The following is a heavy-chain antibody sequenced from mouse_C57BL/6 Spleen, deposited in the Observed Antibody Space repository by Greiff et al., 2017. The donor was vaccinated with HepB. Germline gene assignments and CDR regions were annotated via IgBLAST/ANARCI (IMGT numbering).Heavy chain of an antibody. V-gene: IGHV1-50*01. J-gene: IGHJ2*01. Sequence: VKLQQPGAELVKPGASVKLSCKASGYTFTSYWMQWVKQRPGQGLEWIGEIDPSDSYTNYNQKFKGKATLTVDTSSSTAYMQLSSLTSEDSAVYYCARMSNYNFDYWGQGTTLTVSS. CDR2: IDPSDSYT. CDR1: GYTFTSYW. D-gene: IGHD2-5*01. CDR3: ARMSNYNFDY.